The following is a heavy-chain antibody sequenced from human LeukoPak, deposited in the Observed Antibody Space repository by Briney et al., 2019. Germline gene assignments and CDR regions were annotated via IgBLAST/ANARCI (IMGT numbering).Heavy chain of an antibody. CDR1: GYTFTSYA. D-gene: IGHD3-10*01. CDR3: ARGRLQRGIRDY. Sequence: ASVKVSCKASGYTFTSYAMHWVRQAPGQRLEWMGWINAGNGNTKYSQEFQGRVTITRDTSASTAYMELSSLRSEDMAVYYCARGRLQRGIRDYWGQGTLVTVSS. V-gene: IGHV1-3*03. J-gene: IGHJ4*02. CDR2: INAGNGNT.